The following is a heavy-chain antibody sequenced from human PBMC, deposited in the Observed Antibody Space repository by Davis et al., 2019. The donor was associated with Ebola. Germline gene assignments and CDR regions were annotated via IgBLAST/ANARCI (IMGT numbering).Heavy chain of an antibody. J-gene: IGHJ2*01. Sequence: PGGSLRLSCSASGFTFTTYAMHWVRQAPGKGLEYVSAISGHGDRTYYTDSVKGRFTISRDNSRNTLYLQMSSLRADDTAVYYCVKIECSNINCFYWSFDLWGRGTLVTVSS. CDR1: GFTFTTYA. CDR3: VKIECSNINCFYWSFDL. D-gene: IGHD2-2*01. CDR2: ISGHGDRT. V-gene: IGHV3-64D*06.